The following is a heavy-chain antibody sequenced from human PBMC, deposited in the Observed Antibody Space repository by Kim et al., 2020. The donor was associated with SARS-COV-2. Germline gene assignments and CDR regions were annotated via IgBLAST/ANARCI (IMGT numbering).Heavy chain of an antibody. V-gene: IGHV5-51*01. J-gene: IGHJ6*02. D-gene: IGHD3-22*01. Sequence: GESLKISCKGSGYSFTSYWIGWVRQMPGKGLEWMGIIYPGDSDTRYSPAFQGQVTISADKSISTAYLQWSSLKASDNAMYYCARHVLARSGYYESYYYYYSGMDVWGQGTTVTVSS. CDR2: IYPGDSDT. CDR3: ARHVLARSGYYESYYYYYSGMDV. CDR1: GYSFTSYW.